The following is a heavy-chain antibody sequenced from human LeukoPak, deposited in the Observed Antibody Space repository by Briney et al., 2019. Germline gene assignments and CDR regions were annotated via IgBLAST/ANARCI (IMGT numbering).Heavy chain of an antibody. V-gene: IGHV3-30*02. CDR1: GFTFSTYG. D-gene: IGHD2-15*01. CDR3: AKTTDCSGGSCYFGTNWFDP. CDR2: VRFDGSNK. Sequence: GGPLRLSCAASGFTFSTYGMHWVRQAPGKGLEWVAVVRFDGSNKYYADSVKGRFTISRDNSKNTLYLQMNSLRAEDTAVYYCAKTTDCSGGSCYFGTNWFDPWGQGTLVTVSS. J-gene: IGHJ5*02.